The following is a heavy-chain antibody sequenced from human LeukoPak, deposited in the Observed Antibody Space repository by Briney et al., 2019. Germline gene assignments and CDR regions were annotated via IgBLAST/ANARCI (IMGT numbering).Heavy chain of an antibody. CDR2: IRYDGSNK. CDR1: GFTFSSYG. Sequence: AGGSLRLSCAASGFTFSSYGMHWVRQAPGKGLEWVAFIRYDGSNKYYADSVKGRFTISRDNSKNTLYLQMNSLRAEDTAVYYCATDYYDSSGYYSGDSGFDYWGQGTLVTVSS. CDR3: ATDYYDSSGYYSGDSGFDY. D-gene: IGHD3-22*01. V-gene: IGHV3-30*02. J-gene: IGHJ4*02.